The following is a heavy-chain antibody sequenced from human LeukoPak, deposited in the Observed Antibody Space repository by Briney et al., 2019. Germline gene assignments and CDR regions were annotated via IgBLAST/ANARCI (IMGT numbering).Heavy chain of an antibody. J-gene: IGHJ6*02. CDR3: AATDRPVWFGDYYYYYGMDV. CDR2: INPSGGST. D-gene: IGHD3-10*01. V-gene: IGHV1-46*01. Sequence: ASVKVSCKASGYTFTSYYMHWVRQAPGQGLEWMGIINPSGGSTSYAQKFQERVTITRDMSTSTAYMELSSLRSEDTAVYYCAATDRPVWFGDYYYYYGMDVWGQGTTVTVSS. CDR1: GYTFTSYY.